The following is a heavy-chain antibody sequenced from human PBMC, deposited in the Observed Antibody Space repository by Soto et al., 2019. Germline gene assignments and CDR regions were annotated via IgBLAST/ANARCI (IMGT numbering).Heavy chain of an antibody. J-gene: IGHJ6*02. V-gene: IGHV3-23*01. D-gene: IGHD6-13*01. CDR3: AKVTKRAAAGRYEYYKYGMDV. CDR2: ISGSGGSS. Sequence: EVQLLESGGALEHPGGSLRLSCAASGFAFSTYAMTWVRQAPGKGLEWVSVISGSGGSSYYAASVKGRFTISRDNSKNTQYLQMNGLRAEDTALYYCAKVTKRAAAGRYEYYKYGMDVWGQGTTVTVSS. CDR1: GFAFSTYA.